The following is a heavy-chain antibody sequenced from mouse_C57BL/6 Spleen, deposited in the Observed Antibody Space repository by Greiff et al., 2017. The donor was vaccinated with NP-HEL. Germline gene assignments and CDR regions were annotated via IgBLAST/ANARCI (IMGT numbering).Heavy chain of an antibody. CDR3: SRNCGSSYYYFDY. D-gene: IGHD1-1*01. CDR1: GYTFTGYW. Sequence: QVQLQQSGAELMKPGASVKFSCKATGYTFTGYWIEWVKQRPGHGLEWIGEIFPGSGSTTYNAKFKGKATFTADTSSNTAYMQLSSLTTEDSAIYDYSRNCGSSYYYFDYWGQGTTLTVSS. V-gene: IGHV1-9*01. CDR2: IFPGSGST. J-gene: IGHJ2*01.